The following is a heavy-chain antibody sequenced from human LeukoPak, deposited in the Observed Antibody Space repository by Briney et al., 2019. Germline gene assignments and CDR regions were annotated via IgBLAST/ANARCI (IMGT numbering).Heavy chain of an antibody. CDR1: GGSISSSSYY. D-gene: IGHD2-2*01. Sequence: SETLSLTCTVSGGSISSSSYYWGWIRQPPGKGLEWIGSIYYSGSTYYNPSLKSRVTISVDTSKNQFSLKLSSVTAADTAVYYCARCVVHCSSTSCYRRSRFGGTPYYFDYWGQGTLVTVSS. V-gene: IGHV4-39*01. CDR2: IYYSGST. CDR3: ARCVVHCSSTSCYRRSRFGGTPYYFDY. J-gene: IGHJ4*02.